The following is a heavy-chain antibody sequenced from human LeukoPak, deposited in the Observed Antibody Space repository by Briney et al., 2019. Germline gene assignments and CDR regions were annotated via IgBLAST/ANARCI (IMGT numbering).Heavy chain of an antibody. Sequence: ASVKVSCKASGGTFSSYAISWVRQAPGQGLEWMGGIIPIFGTANYAQKFQGRVTITADESTSTAYTELSSLRSEDTAVYYCATHSEGGSYCFDYWGQGTLVTVSS. J-gene: IGHJ4*02. D-gene: IGHD1-26*01. CDR1: GGTFSSYA. CDR3: ATHSEGGSYCFDY. CDR2: IIPIFGTA. V-gene: IGHV1-69*13.